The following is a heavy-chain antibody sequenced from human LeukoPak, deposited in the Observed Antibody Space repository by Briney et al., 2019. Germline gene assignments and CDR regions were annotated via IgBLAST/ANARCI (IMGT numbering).Heavy chain of an antibody. CDR1: GFTFSSYW. CDR2: IKQDGSEK. V-gene: IGHV3-7*01. J-gene: IGHJ6*02. CDR3: ARERRSSGWPRVYYYGMDV. D-gene: IGHD6-19*01. Sequence: GGSLRLSCAASGFTFSSYWMSWVRQAPGKGLEWVANIKQDGSEKYYVDSVKGRFTISRDNAKNSLYLQMNSLRAEDTAVYYCARERRSSGWPRVYYYGMDVWGQGTTVTVSS.